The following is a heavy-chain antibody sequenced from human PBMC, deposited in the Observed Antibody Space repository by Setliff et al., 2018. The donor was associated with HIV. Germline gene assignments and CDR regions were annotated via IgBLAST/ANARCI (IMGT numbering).Heavy chain of an antibody. CDR2: ILGSGTT. Sequence: LSLTCTVSGGSLSRFYWSWIRQSPGRGLEWIGYILGSGTTNLNPSLWARVTISVDTSKNQFSLKLDSVTAADTAIYYFARVKDPGYIMEYYYGMDVWGQGTTVTVSS. V-gene: IGHV4-59*01. D-gene: IGHD3-10*01. CDR1: GGSLSRFY. J-gene: IGHJ6*02. CDR3: ARVKDPGYIMEYYYGMDV.